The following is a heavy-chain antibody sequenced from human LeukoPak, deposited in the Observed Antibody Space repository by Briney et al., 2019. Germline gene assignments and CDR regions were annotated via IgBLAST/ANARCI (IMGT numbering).Heavy chain of an antibody. CDR3: ARGTYSSSWSASELDY. D-gene: IGHD6-13*01. CDR2: INPSGGST. Sequence: GASVKGSCKXSGYTFTSYYMHWVRQAPGQELEWMGIINPSGGSTSYPQKFQGRVTITRETCTRTVYMQLSSLRSEDTAVYYCARGTYSSSWSASELDYWGQGTLVTVSS. V-gene: IGHV1-46*01. J-gene: IGHJ4*02. CDR1: GYTFTSYY.